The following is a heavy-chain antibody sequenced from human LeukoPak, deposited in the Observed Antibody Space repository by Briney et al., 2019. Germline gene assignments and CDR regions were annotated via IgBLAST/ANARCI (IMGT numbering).Heavy chain of an antibody. CDR2: ISSTGST. D-gene: IGHD3-22*01. CDR3: ARGPAYYYDSSGYY. V-gene: IGHV4-4*07. Sequence: SETLSLTCTVSGGSISPYSWSWIRQPPGQGLEWIGCISSTGSTNYNSSLRSRVTMSADISRNQFSLKLTSVTAADTAVYYCARGPAYYYDSSGYYWGQGALVTVSS. J-gene: IGHJ4*02. CDR1: GGSISPYS.